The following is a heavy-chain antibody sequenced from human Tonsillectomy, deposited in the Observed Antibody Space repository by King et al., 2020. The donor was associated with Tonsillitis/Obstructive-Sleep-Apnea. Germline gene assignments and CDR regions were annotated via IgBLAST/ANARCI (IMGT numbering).Heavy chain of an antibody. V-gene: IGHV3-53*01. CDR3: ARDRAEEITGTYYYYYGMDV. D-gene: IGHD1-20*01. CDR1: GFTVSSNY. Sequence: DVQLVESGGGLIQPGGSLRLSCAASGFTVSSNYMSWVRQPPGKGLEWVSVIYSGGSTYYADSVKGRFTISRDNSKNTLYLQMNSLRAEDTAVYYCARDRAEEITGTYYYYYGMDVWGQGTTVTVSS. J-gene: IGHJ6*02. CDR2: IYSGGST.